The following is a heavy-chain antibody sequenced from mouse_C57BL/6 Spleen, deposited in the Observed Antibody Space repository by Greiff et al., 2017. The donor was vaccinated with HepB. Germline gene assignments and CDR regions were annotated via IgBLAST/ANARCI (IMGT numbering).Heavy chain of an antibody. CDR1: GYTFTSYW. V-gene: IGHV1-50*01. Sequence: QVQLQQPGAELVKPGASVKLSCKASGYTFTSYWMQWVKQRPGQGLEWIGEIDPSDSYTNYNQKFKGKATLTVDTSSSTAYMQLRSLTSEDSAVYYCSRDGHMDYWGQGTSVTVSS. CDR3: SRDGHMDY. CDR2: IDPSDSYT. D-gene: IGHD2-3*01. J-gene: IGHJ4*01.